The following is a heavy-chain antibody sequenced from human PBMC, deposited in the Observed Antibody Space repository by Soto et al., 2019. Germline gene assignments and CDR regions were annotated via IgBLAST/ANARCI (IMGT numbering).Heavy chain of an antibody. Sequence: ASVKVSCKVSGYTLTELSMHWVRQAPGKGLEWMGGFDPEDGETIYAQKFQGRVTMTEDTSTDTAYMELSSLRSEDTAVYYCATGMVEYSSSSVYYGMDVWGQGTTVTVSS. V-gene: IGHV1-24*01. J-gene: IGHJ6*02. CDR2: FDPEDGET. CDR1: GYTLTELS. CDR3: ATGMVEYSSSSVYYGMDV. D-gene: IGHD6-6*01.